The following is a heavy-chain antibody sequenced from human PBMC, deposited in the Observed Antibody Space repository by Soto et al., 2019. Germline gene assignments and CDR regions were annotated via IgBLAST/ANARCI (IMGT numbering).Heavy chain of an antibody. CDR2: ISSSSSTI. CDR3: TRSQMNDY. CDR1: GFTFSGYT. V-gene: IGHV3-48*02. J-gene: IGHJ4*02. Sequence: EVQLVESGGGLVQPGGSLRLSCAASGFTFSGYTMNWVRQAPGKGLDWVSYISSSSSTIYYADSVKGRFTISRDNAQNSLCLQMNSLRDEDTAVYYCTRSQMNDYWGQGTLVTVSS.